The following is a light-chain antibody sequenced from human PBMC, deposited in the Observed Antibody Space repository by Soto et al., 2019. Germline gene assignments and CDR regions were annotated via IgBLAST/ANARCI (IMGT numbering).Light chain of an antibody. CDR2: EVS. CDR3: SSYTSSNTLYV. Sequence: QSALTQPASVSGSPGQSITISCTGTSSDVGGYNYVSWYQQHAGKAPKLMIYEVSNRPSGVSNRFSGSKSGNTASLTISGLQAEDEADYYCSSYTSSNTLYVFATGTKLTVL. V-gene: IGLV2-14*01. CDR1: SSDVGGYNY. J-gene: IGLJ1*01.